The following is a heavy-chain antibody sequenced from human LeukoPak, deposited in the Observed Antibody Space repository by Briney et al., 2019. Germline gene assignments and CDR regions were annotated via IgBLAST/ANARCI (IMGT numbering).Heavy chain of an antibody. J-gene: IGHJ3*02. CDR1: GGSFSGYY. D-gene: IGHD3-16*01. V-gene: IGHV4-34*01. CDR2: INHSGST. Sequence: SETLSLTCAVYGGSFSGYYWSWIRQPPGKGLEWIGEINHSGSTNYNPSLKSRVTISVDTSKNQFSLKLSSVTAADTAVYYCARDYYDYVWGTERDAFDIWGQGTMVTVSS. CDR3: ARDYYDYVWGTERDAFDI.